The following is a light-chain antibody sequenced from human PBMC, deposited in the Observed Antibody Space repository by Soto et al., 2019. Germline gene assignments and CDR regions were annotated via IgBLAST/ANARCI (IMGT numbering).Light chain of an antibody. CDR1: KLGDKY. CDR2: QDS. V-gene: IGLV3-1*01. CDR3: KSYAGSNTYV. J-gene: IGLJ1*01. Sequence: SYELTQPPSVSVSPGQTASITCSGDKLGDKYACWYQQKPGQSPVLVIYQDSKRPSGIPERISGSNSGNTASLTVSGLQAADEADYFCKSYAGSNTYVFGSGTKLTVL.